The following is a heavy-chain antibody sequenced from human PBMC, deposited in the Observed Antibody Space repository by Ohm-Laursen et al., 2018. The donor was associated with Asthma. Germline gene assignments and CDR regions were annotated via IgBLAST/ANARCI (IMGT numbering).Heavy chain of an antibody. V-gene: IGHV3-33*01. CDR3: ARDRVRTCSNGVCYLDF. Sequence: SLRLSCAASGFTFSTYGMHWVRQAPGKGLEWVGVIWYDGSIKYNGDSVKGRFTISRDNSKNTLYLQMNSLRAEDTAVYYCARDRVRTCSNGVCYLDFWGHGTLVTVSS. J-gene: IGHJ4*01. CDR1: GFTFSTYG. CDR2: IWYDGSIK. D-gene: IGHD2-8*01.